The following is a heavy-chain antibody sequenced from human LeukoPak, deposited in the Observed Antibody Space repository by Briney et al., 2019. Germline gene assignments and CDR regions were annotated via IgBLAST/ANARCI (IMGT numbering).Heavy chain of an antibody. J-gene: IGHJ4*02. V-gene: IGHV3-9*01. CDR1: GFTFDDYA. CDR2: ISWNSGSI. CDR3: AKELAAAGTNEVLFDY. Sequence: PGGSLRLSCAASGFTFDDYAMHWVRQAPGKGLEWVSGISWNSGSIGYADSVKGRFTISRDNAKNSLYLQMNSLRAEDTALYYCAKELAAAGTNEVLFDYWGQGTLVTVSS. D-gene: IGHD6-13*01.